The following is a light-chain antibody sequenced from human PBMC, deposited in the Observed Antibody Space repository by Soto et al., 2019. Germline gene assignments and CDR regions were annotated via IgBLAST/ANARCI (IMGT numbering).Light chain of an antibody. V-gene: IGLV2-8*01. J-gene: IGLJ1*01. CDR2: EVV. CDR1: KNDIGVYDF. CDR3: KSYAGSNTYV. Sequence: QSALTQPPSASGSPGQSVTISCTGTKNDIGVYDFVSWYQHHPGKAPRLIIYEVVQRPSGLPDRFSGSKSGNTASLTASALPAVDEADYFCKSYAGSNTYVFGSGTKATVL.